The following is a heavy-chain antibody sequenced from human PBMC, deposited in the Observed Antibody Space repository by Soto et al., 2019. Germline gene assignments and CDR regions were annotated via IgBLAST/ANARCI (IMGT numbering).Heavy chain of an antibody. CDR2: ISNSRSYT. Sequence: PGGSLRLSCAASGFTFSDYYMSWIRQAPGKGLEWVSYISNSRSYTSYADSVKGRFTISRDNAKNSLYLQMNSLRAEDTAVYYCERDQGGILVINAFDIWGQGTMVTVSS. D-gene: IGHD3-9*01. J-gene: IGHJ3*02. CDR3: ERDQGGILVINAFDI. V-gene: IGHV3-11*05. CDR1: GFTFSDYY.